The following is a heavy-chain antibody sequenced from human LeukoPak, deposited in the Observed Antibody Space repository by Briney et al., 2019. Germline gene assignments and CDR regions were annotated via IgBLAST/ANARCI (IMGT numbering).Heavy chain of an antibody. CDR3: ARASYESSGYYSGAGARADF. V-gene: IGHV3-21*05. CDR1: GFTFSDYS. CDR2: XXXXXXXXNVI. Sequence: PGGSLSLSCAASGFTFSDYSMNXXXXXXXXXXXXXXYXXXXXXXXNVIYYAGSVRGXXTXSRDXARNSLYLQMNSVRAEDTAVXYCARASYESSGYYSGAGARADFWGQGTLVTVSS. J-gene: IGHJ4*02. D-gene: IGHD3-22*01.